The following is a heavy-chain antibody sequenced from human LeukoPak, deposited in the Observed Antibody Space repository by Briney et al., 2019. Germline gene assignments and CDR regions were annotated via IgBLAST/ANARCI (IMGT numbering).Heavy chain of an antibody. CDR1: GYTFTGYY. CDR2: INPSGGST. D-gene: IGHD6-13*01. CDR3: ARDRSYSSSWYADY. Sequence: ASVKVSCKASGYTFTGYYIHWVRLAPGQGLEWMGVINPSGGSTRYAQKLQGRVTMTTDTSTSTAYMELRSLRSDDTAVYYCARDRSYSSSWYADYWGQGTLVTVSS. J-gene: IGHJ4*02. V-gene: IGHV1-46*01.